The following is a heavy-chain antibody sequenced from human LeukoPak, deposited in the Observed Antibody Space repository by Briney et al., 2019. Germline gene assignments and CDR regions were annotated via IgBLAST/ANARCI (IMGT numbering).Heavy chain of an antibody. CDR3: ARGGYYDSSGYYLDY. CDR1: GFTVSSNY. CDR2: IYSGGST. D-gene: IGHD3-22*01. V-gene: IGHV3-66*02. J-gene: IGHJ4*02. Sequence: PGGSLRLSCAASGFTVSSNYMSWVRQAPGKWLEWVSVIYSGGSTYYADSVKGRFTISRDNSKNTLYLQMNSLRAEDTAVYYCARGGYYDSSGYYLDYWGQGTLVTVSS.